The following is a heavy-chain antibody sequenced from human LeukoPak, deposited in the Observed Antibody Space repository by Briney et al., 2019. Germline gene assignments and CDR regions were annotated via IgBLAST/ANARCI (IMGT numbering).Heavy chain of an antibody. J-gene: IGHJ6*03. V-gene: IGHV1-69*13. D-gene: IGHD5-24*01. CDR1: GGTFSSYA. CDR2: IIPIFGTA. CDR3: ARDGYNLDYYYYMDV. Sequence: ASVKVSCKGSGGTFSSYAISWVRQAPGQGLEWMGGIIPIFGTANYAQKFQGRVTITADESTSTAYMELSSLRSEDTAVYYCARDGYNLDYYYYMDVWGKGTTVTVSS.